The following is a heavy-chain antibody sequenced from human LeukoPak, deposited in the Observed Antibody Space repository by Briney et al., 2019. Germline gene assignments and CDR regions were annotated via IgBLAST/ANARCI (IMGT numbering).Heavy chain of an antibody. J-gene: IGHJ6*02. Sequence: ASVKVSCKASGYTFTTFPINWVRQAPGQGLEWMGGIIPIFGTANYAQKFQGRVTITADESTSTAYMELSSLRSEDTAVYYCARCPYCSSTSCRPDYYYYGMDVWGQGTTVTVSS. CDR1: GYTFTTFP. D-gene: IGHD2-2*01. V-gene: IGHV1-69*13. CDR2: IIPIFGTA. CDR3: ARCPYCSSTSCRPDYYYYGMDV.